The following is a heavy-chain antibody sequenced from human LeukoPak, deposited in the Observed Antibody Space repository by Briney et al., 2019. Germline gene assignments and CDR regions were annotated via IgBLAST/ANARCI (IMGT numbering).Heavy chain of an antibody. CDR1: GFTFSSYG. D-gene: IGHD2-2*01. CDR2: ISYDGSNK. V-gene: IGHV3-30*19. Sequence: SGGSLRLSCAASGFTFSSYGMHWVRQAPGKGLEWVAVISYDGSNKYYADSVKGRFTISRDNSKNTLYLQMNSLRAEDTAVYYCARADTSWDPSDAFDIWGQGTMVTVSS. CDR3: ARADTSWDPSDAFDI. J-gene: IGHJ3*02.